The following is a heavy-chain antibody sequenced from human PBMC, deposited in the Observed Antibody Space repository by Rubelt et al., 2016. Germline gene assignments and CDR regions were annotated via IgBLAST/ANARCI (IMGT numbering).Heavy chain of an antibody. J-gene: IGHJ4*02. V-gene: IGHV3-7*05. CDR3: AKLSDASHTDY. D-gene: IGHD1-1*01. CDR1: GFTFSSDW. CDR2: IKQDGSEK. Sequence: VQLVESGGGVVQPGKSLRLSCAASGFTFSSDWMSWVRQAPGTGLEWVANIKQDGSEKYYVDSVKGRFTISRDNAKNSLYLQMNSLRAEDTAVYHCAKLSDASHTDYWGQGTLVTVS.